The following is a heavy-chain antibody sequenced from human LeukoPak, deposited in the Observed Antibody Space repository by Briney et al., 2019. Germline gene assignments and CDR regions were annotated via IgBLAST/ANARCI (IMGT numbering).Heavy chain of an antibody. Sequence: SVKVSCKASGFTFTSSAVQWVRQARGQRLEWIGWIVVGSSNTNYAQKFQERVTITRDMSTSTAYMELSSLRSEDTAVYYCAADLRDGYKSLDYWGQGTLVTVSS. J-gene: IGHJ4*02. V-gene: IGHV1-58*01. CDR2: IVVGSSNT. D-gene: IGHD5-24*01. CDR3: AADLRDGYKSLDY. CDR1: GFTFTSSA.